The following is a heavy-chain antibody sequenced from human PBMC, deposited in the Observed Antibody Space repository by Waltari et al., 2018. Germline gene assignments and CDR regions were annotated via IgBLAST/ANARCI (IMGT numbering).Heavy chain of an antibody. J-gene: IGHJ4*02. V-gene: IGHV4-59*01. D-gene: IGHD6-13*01. Sequence: QVQLQESGPGLVKPSETLSLTCTVSGGSISSYYWSWIRQPPGKGLEWIGYIYYSGSTNYNPSLKSRVTISVDTSKNQCSLKLSSVTAADTAVYYCARSQIAAAGTLDYWGQGTLVTVSS. CDR2: IYYSGST. CDR1: GGSISSYY. CDR3: ARSQIAAAGTLDY.